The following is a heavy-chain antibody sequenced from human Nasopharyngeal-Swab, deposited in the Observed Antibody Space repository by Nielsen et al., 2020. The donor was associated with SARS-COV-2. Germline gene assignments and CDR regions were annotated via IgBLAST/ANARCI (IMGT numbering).Heavy chain of an antibody. J-gene: IGHJ4*02. D-gene: IGHD2-2*01. CDR3: ARESGVSSTSPFDC. CDR1: GFTFSDFY. V-gene: IGHV3-11*04. CDR2: ISSGGSTT. Sequence: GGSLRLSCEASGFTFSDFYMSWIRQAPGKGLEWVSYISSGGSTTYYADSVKGRFTISRDNAKSSLYLQMNSLRDEDTAVYYCARESGVSSTSPFDCWGRGTLVTVSS.